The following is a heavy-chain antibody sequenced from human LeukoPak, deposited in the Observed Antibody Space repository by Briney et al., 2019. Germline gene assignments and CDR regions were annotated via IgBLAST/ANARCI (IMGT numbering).Heavy chain of an antibody. V-gene: IGHV1-18*01. Sequence: ASVKVSCKASGYTFNRHGISWARQAPGQGLEWMGWISAYNGDTKYSQKFQGRVTLTIDTSTSTAYMELRSLTSDDTAMYYCARDPSNTSDWYIYFDYWGQGTLVTVSS. CDR1: GYTFNRHG. J-gene: IGHJ4*02. CDR3: ARDPSNTSDWYIYFDY. D-gene: IGHD6-19*01. CDR2: ISAYNGDT.